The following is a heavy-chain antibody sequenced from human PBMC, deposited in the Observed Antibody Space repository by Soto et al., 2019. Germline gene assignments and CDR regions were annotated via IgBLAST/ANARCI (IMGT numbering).Heavy chain of an antibody. Sequence: SETLSLTCAVSGYSISSGYYCGWIRQPPGKGLEWIGSIYHSGSTYYNPSLKSRVTISVDTSRNQFSLKLSSVTAADTAVYYCARDLVSDYGDLIAMDVWGQGTTVTVSS. V-gene: IGHV4-38-2*02. CDR1: GYSISSGYY. CDR3: ARDLVSDYGDLIAMDV. J-gene: IGHJ6*02. D-gene: IGHD4-17*01. CDR2: IYHSGST.